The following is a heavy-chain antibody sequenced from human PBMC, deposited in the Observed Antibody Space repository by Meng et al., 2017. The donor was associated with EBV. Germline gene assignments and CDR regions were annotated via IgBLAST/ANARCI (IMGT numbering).Heavy chain of an antibody. D-gene: IGHD4-17*01. Sequence: QVHARESGPGQGKPSETLSLTCTVSGGSISSSSYYWGWIRQPPGKGLEWIGSIYYSGSTYYNPSLKSRVTISVDTSKNQFSLKLSSVTAADTAVYYCARVDGDYLRGYYFDYWGQGTLVTVSS. CDR2: IYYSGST. CDR1: GGSISSSSYY. J-gene: IGHJ4*02. V-gene: IGHV4-39*07. CDR3: ARVDGDYLRGYYFDY.